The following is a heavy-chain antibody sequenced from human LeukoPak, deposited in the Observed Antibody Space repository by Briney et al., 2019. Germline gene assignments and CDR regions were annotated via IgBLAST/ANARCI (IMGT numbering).Heavy chain of an antibody. V-gene: IGHV1-18*04. CDR3: ARVNYDILPGYYNRTWFDP. CDR1: GYTFTIYG. D-gene: IGHD3-9*01. J-gene: IGHJ5*02. Sequence: AAVTVSFKASGYTFTIYGIRWVRQAPGQGREGMGWISAYNGNTNYTQKLQGRDTMTTDTSTSTAYMQLTSLRSDDTAVYYSARVNYDILPGYYNRTWFDPWGQGTLVTVSS. CDR2: ISAYNGNT.